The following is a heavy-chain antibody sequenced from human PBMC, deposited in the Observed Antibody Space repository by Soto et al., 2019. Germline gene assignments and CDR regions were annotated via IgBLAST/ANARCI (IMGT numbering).Heavy chain of an antibody. CDR3: AKEAGDY. J-gene: IGHJ4*02. CDR2: ISYDGSNK. D-gene: IGHD6-19*01. V-gene: IGHV3-30*18. Sequence: GGSLRLSCAASGFTFSSYGMHWVRQAPGKGLEWVAVISYDGSNKYYADSVKGRFTISRDNSKNTLYLQMNSLRAEDTAVYYCAKEAGDYWGQGTLVTVSS. CDR1: GFTFSSYG.